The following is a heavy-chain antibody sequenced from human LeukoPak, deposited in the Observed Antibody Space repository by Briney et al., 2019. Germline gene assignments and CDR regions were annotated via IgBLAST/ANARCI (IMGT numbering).Heavy chain of an antibody. CDR1: GYTFTNYA. V-gene: IGHV1-69*13. J-gene: IGHJ3*02. Sequence: ASVKVSCKASGYTFTNYAMNWVRQAPGQGLEWMGGIIPIFGTANYAQKFQGRVTITADESTSTAYMELSSLRSEDTAVYYCASYPIGYCSGGSCYSVGWAFDIWGQGTMVTVSS. D-gene: IGHD2-15*01. CDR3: ASYPIGYCSGGSCYSVGWAFDI. CDR2: IIPIFGTA.